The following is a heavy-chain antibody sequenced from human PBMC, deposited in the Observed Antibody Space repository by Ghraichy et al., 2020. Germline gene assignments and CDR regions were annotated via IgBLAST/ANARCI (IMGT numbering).Heavy chain of an antibody. CDR2: ISYDGSNK. J-gene: IGHJ4*02. Sequence: GGSLRLSCAASGFTFSSYGMHWVRQAPGKGLEWVAVISYDGSNKYYADSVKGRFTISRDNSKNTLYLQMNSLRAEDTAVYYCAKCSSGYRAESPFDYWGPGTLVTVSS. D-gene: IGHD3-22*01. V-gene: IGHV3-30*18. CDR1: GFTFSSYG. CDR3: AKCSSGYRAESPFDY.